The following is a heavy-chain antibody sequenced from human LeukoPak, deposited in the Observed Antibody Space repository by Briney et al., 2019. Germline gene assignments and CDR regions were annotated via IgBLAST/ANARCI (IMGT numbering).Heavy chain of an antibody. CDR2: IRYDGSNK. CDR1: GFTFSSYG. Sequence: GGSLRLSCAASGFTFSSYGMHWVRQAPGKGLEWVAFIRYDGSNKYYADSVKGRFTISRDNSKNTLYLQMNSLRAGHTAVYYCAKVDYYYDSSGYFFDYWGQGTLVTVSS. J-gene: IGHJ4*02. D-gene: IGHD3-22*01. CDR3: AKVDYYYDSSGYFFDY. V-gene: IGHV3-30*02.